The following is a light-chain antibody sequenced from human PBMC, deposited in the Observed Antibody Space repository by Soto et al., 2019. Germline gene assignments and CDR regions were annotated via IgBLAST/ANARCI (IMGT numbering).Light chain of an antibody. CDR2: EVS. J-gene: IGLJ1*01. Sequence: QSVLTQPASVSGSPGQSITISCTGTSSDVGGYNYVSWYQQHPGKAPKLMIYEVSNRPSGVSNRFSGSKSGNTASLTISGLQAEDEADYYCNSYTSSSTLVFGTGTKVT. V-gene: IGLV2-14*01. CDR1: SSDVGGYNY. CDR3: NSYTSSSTLV.